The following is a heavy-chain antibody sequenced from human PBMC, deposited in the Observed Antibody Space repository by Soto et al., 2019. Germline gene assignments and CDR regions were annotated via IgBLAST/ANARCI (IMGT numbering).Heavy chain of an antibody. Sequence: GECRKISCKGSGWSFMSYWIGSVRQMHGKGLEWMGIIYPGDSDTRYSPSFQGQVTISADKSISTAYLQWSSLKASDTAMYYCATLGYCSGGSCYGANYFDYWGQGTLVTVSS. CDR2: IYPGDSDT. CDR3: ATLGYCSGGSCYGANYFDY. CDR1: GWSFMSYW. D-gene: IGHD2-15*01. J-gene: IGHJ4*02. V-gene: IGHV5-51*01.